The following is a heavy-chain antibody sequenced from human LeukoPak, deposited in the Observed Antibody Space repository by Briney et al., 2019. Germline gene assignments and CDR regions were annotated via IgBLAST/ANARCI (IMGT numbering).Heavy chain of an antibody. D-gene: IGHD4-17*01. CDR1: GFTFTSYA. Sequence: GGSLRLSCAASGFTFTSYALSWVRQAPGKGLEWVSAISDSGGTRRYADSVKGRFSISRDSSKNTLYLQMNSLRAEDTAVYYCTTVYFAGYGDYWYFDLWGRGTLVTVSS. CDR2: ISDSGGTR. J-gene: IGHJ2*01. V-gene: IGHV3-23*01. CDR3: TTVYFAGYGDYWYFDL.